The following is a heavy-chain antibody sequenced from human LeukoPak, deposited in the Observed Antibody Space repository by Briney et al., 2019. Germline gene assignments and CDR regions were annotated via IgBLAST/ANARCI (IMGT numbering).Heavy chain of an antibody. D-gene: IGHD1-1*01. J-gene: IGHJ4*02. CDR3: ARLVQLETFDY. CDR2: ISWNSGSI. CDR1: GFTFDDYA. V-gene: IGHV3-9*01. Sequence: PGGSLRLSCAASGFTFDDYAMHWVRQAPGKGLEWVSGISWNSGSIGYADSVKGRFTISRDNAKSSLYLQMNSLRAEDTALYYCARLVQLETFDYWGQGTLVTVSS.